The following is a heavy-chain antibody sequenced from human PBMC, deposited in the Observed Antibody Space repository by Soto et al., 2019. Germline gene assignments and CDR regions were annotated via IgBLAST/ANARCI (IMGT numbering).Heavy chain of an antibody. D-gene: IGHD4-4*01. CDR3: ARELQGLYYFDY. J-gene: IGHJ4*02. CDR1: EYTFSSYT. CDR2: INAGNGDS. V-gene: IGHV1-3*01. Sequence: ASVEVSCKASEYTFSSYTLHWVRQAPGQRLEWMGWINAGNGDSKYSQKFQGRVSISRDTSASTSSMELSSLTSEDTAVYYCARELQGLYYFDYWGQGTLVTVSS.